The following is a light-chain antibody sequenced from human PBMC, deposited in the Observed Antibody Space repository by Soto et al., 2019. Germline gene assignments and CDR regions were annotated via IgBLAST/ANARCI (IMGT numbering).Light chain of an antibody. CDR2: GAS. Sequence: EIVMTRSPATLSVSPGERATLSCRASQSVSSNLAWYQQKPGQAPSLLIYGASTRATGTPASFSGSGSATEFTLTISSLQSEDFAVYYCQQYIRWPLTFGGGTKVDIK. J-gene: IGKJ4*01. V-gene: IGKV3-15*01. CDR1: QSVSSN. CDR3: QQYIRWPLT.